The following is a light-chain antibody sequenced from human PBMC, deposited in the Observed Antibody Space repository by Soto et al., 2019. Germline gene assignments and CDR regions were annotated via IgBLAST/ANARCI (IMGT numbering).Light chain of an antibody. J-gene: IGKJ4*01. Sequence: EIVLTQSPATLSLSPGERATLSCRASQSVSSYLAWYQQKPGQAPRLLIYDASNRATGIPARFSGSGSGTDFTLTISSLEPEDFAVSYCQQRSIWLTFGGGTKVEIK. CDR2: DAS. CDR1: QSVSSY. V-gene: IGKV3-11*01. CDR3: QQRSIWLT.